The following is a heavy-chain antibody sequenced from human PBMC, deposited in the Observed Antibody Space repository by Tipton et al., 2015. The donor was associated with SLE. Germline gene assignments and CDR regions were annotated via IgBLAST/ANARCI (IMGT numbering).Heavy chain of an antibody. V-gene: IGHV4-4*07. Sequence: TLSLTCTVSGGSISDNHWSWIRQPAGKGLEWIGHMYTSGNTNYSPSLESRVTISVDTSKNQFSLKLSSVTAADTAVYYCARAYSRFDAFDIWGQGTMVTVSS. CDR1: GGSISDNH. CDR3: ARAYSRFDAFDI. J-gene: IGHJ3*02. CDR2: MYTSGNT. D-gene: IGHD6-13*01.